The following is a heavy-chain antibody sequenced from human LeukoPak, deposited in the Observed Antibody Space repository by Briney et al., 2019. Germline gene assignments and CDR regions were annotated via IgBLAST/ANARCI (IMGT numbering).Heavy chain of an antibody. V-gene: IGHV3-21*04. CDR3: TRGSSNACDI. CDR2: ITTSSTYI. J-gene: IGHJ3*02. CDR1: GFTFSSYS. D-gene: IGHD3-10*01. Sequence: KPGGSLRLSCAASGFTFSSYSMNWVRQAPGKGLEWVSSITTSSTYIYYADSVKGRFTISRDNAKNSLYLQMNSLRAEDTAVYYCTRGSSNACDIWGQGTMVAVSS.